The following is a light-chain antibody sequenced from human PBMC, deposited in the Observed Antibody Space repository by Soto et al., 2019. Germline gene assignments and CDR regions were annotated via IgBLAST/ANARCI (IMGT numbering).Light chain of an antibody. J-gene: IGKJ4*01. CDR2: GAY. V-gene: IGKV3-20*01. CDR3: QQFGSSPPVT. CDR1: QSVSSNC. Sequence: EIVLTQSPGTLSLSPGERATLSCRASQSVSSNCLAWYQQKPGQAPRLLIYGAYSRATGIPDRFSGSGSGTDFTLTISRLEPEDFAVYYCQQFGSSPPVTFGGGTKVEIK.